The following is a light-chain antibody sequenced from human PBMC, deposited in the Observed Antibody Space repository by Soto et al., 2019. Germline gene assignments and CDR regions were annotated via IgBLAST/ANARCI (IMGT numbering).Light chain of an antibody. CDR1: NIGSKS. V-gene: IGLV3-21*04. Sequence: SSVLTQPPSVSVAPGKTARITCGGNNIGSKSVHWYQQKPGQAPVLVIYYDSDRPSGIPERFSGSNSGNTATLTISRVEAGDEADYYCQVWDSSSDRAVFGGGTKLTVL. J-gene: IGLJ2*01. CDR3: QVWDSSSDRAV. CDR2: YDS.